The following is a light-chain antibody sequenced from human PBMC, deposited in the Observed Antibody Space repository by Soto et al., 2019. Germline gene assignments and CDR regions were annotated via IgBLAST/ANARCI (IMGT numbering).Light chain of an antibody. V-gene: IGLV1-44*01. Sequence: QPVLTQPPSASGTPGQRVTISCSGSSSNIGSNTVNWYQQLPGTAPKLLIYSNNQRPSGVPDRFSGSKSGTSASLAISGLQAADEADYYCAAWDDSLNVVVFGGGTKLTVL. CDR3: AAWDDSLNVVV. CDR2: SNN. CDR1: SSNIGSNT. J-gene: IGLJ2*01.